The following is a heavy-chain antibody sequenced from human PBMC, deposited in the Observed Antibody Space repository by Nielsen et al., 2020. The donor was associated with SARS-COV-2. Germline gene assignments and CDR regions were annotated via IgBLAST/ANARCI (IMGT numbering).Heavy chain of an antibody. J-gene: IGHJ4*02. CDR2: IIPIFGTA. CDR3: ARTSSGWYDFDY. CDR1: GGTFSSYA. V-gene: IGHV1-69*13. D-gene: IGHD6-19*01. Sequence: SVKVSCKTSGGTFSSYAISWVRQAPGQGLEWMGGIIPIFGTANYAQKFQGRVTITADESTSTAYMELSSLRSEDTAVYYCARTSSGWYDFDYWGQGTLVTVSS.